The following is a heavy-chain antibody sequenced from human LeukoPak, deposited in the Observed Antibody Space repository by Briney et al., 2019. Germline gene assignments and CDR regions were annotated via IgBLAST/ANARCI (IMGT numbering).Heavy chain of an antibody. CDR2: IYPGDSDT. CDR3: ARRVVGSTTHSFDI. D-gene: IGHD1-26*01. V-gene: IGHV5-51*01. Sequence: GESLKISCKGSGYRFTNYWIGWVRQMPGKGLEWMGIIYPGDSDTRYSPSFQGQVTISAVKSISTAYLQWSSLRASDTAIYYCARRVVGSTTHSFDIWGQGTMVTVSS. J-gene: IGHJ3*02. CDR1: GYRFTNYW.